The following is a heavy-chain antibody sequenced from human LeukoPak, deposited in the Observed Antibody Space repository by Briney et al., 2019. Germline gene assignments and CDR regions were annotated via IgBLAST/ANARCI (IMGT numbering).Heavy chain of an antibody. J-gene: IGHJ4*02. Sequence: GGSLRLSCAASGFTFSSYAMSWVRQAPGKGLEWVSFISGNGGSTYYADSVKGRFTISRDNSKNTLYLQMNSLRAEDTAVYYCAKDSGYDSYFDYWGQGTLVTVSS. CDR1: GFTFSSYA. D-gene: IGHD5-12*01. CDR3: AKDSGYDSYFDY. V-gene: IGHV3-23*01. CDR2: ISGNGGST.